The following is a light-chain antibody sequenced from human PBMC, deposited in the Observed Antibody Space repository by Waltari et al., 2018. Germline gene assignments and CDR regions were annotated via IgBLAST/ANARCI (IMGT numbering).Light chain of an antibody. CDR3: QVWDTSSDHVV. J-gene: IGLJ2*01. V-gene: IGLV3-21*04. CDR2: NDS. Sequence: SYVLTQAPSVSVAPGKTARITCGGNNIGSKSVHRYQQKPGQAPVLVIYNDSDRPSGIPERFSGSNSGNTATLTISRVEGGDEADYYCQVWDTSSDHVVFGGGTKLTVL. CDR1: NIGSKS.